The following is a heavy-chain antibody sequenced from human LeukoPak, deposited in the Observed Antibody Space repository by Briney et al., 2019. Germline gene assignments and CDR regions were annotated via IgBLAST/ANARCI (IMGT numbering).Heavy chain of an antibody. CDR2: IYYSGST. CDR3: ARAPLIYYYYMDV. J-gene: IGHJ6*03. Sequence: SETLSLTCSVPGPSIISYYWSWIRQPPGKGLEWIGHIYYSGSTNYNPSLKSRVTISVDTSKNQFSLKLSSVTAADTAVYYCARAPLIYYYYMDVWGKGTTVTVSS. CDR1: GPSIISYY. V-gene: IGHV4-59*08. D-gene: IGHD2-8*01.